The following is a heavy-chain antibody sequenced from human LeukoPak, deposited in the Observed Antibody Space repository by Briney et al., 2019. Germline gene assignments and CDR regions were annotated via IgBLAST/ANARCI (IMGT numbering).Heavy chain of an antibody. CDR1: GFTVSSNY. J-gene: IGHJ3*02. Sequence: GGSLRLSCAASGFTVSSNYMSWVRQAPGKGLEWVSVIYSGGGTYYADSVKGRFTISRDNSKNTLYLQMNSLRAEDTAVYYCARRSSEYAFDIWGQGTMVTVSS. CDR3: ARRSSEYAFDI. D-gene: IGHD6-25*01. V-gene: IGHV3-53*01. CDR2: IYSGGGT.